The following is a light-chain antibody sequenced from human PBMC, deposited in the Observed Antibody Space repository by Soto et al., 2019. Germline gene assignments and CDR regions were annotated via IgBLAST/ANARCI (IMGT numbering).Light chain of an antibody. CDR1: SSNIGTGYD. Sequence: QAVVTQPPSVSGAPGQRVTISCTGSSSNIGTGYDVHWFQQLPGTAPKLLIYGNSNRPSGVPDRFSGSKSGTSVSLAITGLQAEDEADYYCLSYDSSLSVVFGGGTKVTVL. CDR3: LSYDSSLSVV. V-gene: IGLV1-40*01. J-gene: IGLJ2*01. CDR2: GNS.